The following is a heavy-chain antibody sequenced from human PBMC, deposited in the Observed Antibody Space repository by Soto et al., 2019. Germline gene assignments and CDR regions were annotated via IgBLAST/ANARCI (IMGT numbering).Heavy chain of an antibody. D-gene: IGHD2-15*01. CDR3: ARSSGEGYDNDAFDI. CDR2: ISGSGGST. V-gene: IGHV3-23*01. J-gene: IGHJ3*02. CDR1: GCNYSSYA. Sequence: GGSLRRSCAASGCNYSSYAMSPFRQAPGKGLEWVSAISGSGGSTYYADSVKGRFTISRDNAKNSLYLQMNSLRAEDTAVYYCARSSGEGYDNDAFDIWGEGTMVTVSS.